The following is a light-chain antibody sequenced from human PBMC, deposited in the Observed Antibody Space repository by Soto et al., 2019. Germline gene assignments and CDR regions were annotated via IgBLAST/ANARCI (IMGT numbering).Light chain of an antibody. CDR3: QQYYLYWT. V-gene: IGKV1-5*03. J-gene: IGKJ1*01. CDR2: KAS. CDR1: QNINSW. Sequence: DIQMTQSPSTLFASVGDRVTITCRASQNINSWLAWYQQKPGKAPKVLIYKASNLETAVPSRFSGSGSGTEFTLTISSLQPDDFATYYCQQYYLYWTFGQGTKVEIK.